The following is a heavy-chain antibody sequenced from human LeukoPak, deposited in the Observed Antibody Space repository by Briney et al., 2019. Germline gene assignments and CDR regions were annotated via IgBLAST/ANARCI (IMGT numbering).Heavy chain of an antibody. V-gene: IGHV3-11*04. CDR2: IGSSGRTI. J-gene: IGHJ3*02. Sequence: KAGGSLRLSCAASGFTFSDYYMSWIRQAPGKGLEWVSYIGSSGRTIYYADSVKGRFTISRGNAKNSLYLQMNSLRAEDTAVYYCARDGKAVAVAFDIWGQGTMVTVSS. D-gene: IGHD6-19*01. CDR1: GFTFSDYY. CDR3: ARDGKAVAVAFDI.